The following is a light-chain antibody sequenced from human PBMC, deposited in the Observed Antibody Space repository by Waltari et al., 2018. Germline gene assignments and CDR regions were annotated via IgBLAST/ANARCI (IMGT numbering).Light chain of an antibody. CDR2: VNRDGSH. V-gene: IGLV4-69*01. Sequence: QLVVTQSPSASASLGASVQLTRHPSSGHSRNLTAWTHQQPEKGPRYLMTVNRDGSHSWGDEIPDRFSGSSSGAERHLTISSLQAEDEADYYCQTGGHGTWVFGGGTKLTVL. J-gene: IGLJ3*02. CDR3: QTGGHGTWV. CDR1: SGHSRNL.